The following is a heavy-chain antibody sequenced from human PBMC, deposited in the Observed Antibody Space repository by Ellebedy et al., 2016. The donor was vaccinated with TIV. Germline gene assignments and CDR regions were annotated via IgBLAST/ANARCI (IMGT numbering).Heavy chain of an antibody. CDR2: IDQDGSDK. J-gene: IGHJ3*02. CDR1: GFTFTTYW. CDR3: ARPTVTSGVDAFDI. Sequence: PGGSLRLSCAASGFTFTTYWMTWVRQAPGKGLEWVANIDQDGSDKYYVDSVKGRFTISRDNAEKSVSLQMHNLRPDDTAVYYCARPTVTSGVDAFDIWGQGTRVTVSS. D-gene: IGHD4-17*01. V-gene: IGHV3-7*04.